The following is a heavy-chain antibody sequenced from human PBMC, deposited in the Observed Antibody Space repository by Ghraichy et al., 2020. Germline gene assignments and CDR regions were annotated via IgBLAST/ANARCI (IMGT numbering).Heavy chain of an antibody. V-gene: IGHV4-39*01. D-gene: IGHD6-19*01. CDR3: ARTIEGYSSGWYYFDY. J-gene: IGHJ4*02. Sequence: SETLSLTCTVSGGSISSSSYYWGWFRQPPGKGLEWIGSIYYSGSTYYNPSLKSRVTISVDTSKNQFSLKLSSVTAADTAVYYCARTIEGYSSGWYYFDYWGQGTLVTVSS. CDR2: IYYSGST. CDR1: GGSISSSSYY.